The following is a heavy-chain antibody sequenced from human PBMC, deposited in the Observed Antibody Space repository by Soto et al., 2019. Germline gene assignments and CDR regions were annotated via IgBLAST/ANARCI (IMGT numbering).Heavy chain of an antibody. Sequence: TLSLISRLSGGAISSGDYSRSWIRHPPGKGLEWIGYIYHSGSTYYNPSLKSRVTISVDRSNNQFSLKLSSVTAADTAVYYCARVPDRWGQGTLVTDS. D-gene: IGHD2-2*01. CDR3: ARVPDR. CDR1: GGAISSGDYS. CDR2: IYHSGST. V-gene: IGHV4-30-2*01. J-gene: IGHJ5*02.